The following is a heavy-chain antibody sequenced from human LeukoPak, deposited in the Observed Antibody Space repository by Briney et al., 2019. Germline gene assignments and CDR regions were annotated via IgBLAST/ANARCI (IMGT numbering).Heavy chain of an antibody. CDR2: ISGSGGST. CDR1: GFTFSNSG. D-gene: IGHD2-2*01. V-gene: IGHV3-23*01. J-gene: IGHJ2*01. CDR3: AKDIVVVPAPVGYFDL. Sequence: GGSLRLSCAASGFTFSNSGMNWVRQAPGKGLEWVSGISGSGGSTYYADSVKGRFTISRDNSKNTEYLQMNSLRAEDTAVYYCAKDIVVVPAPVGYFDLWGRGTLVTVSS.